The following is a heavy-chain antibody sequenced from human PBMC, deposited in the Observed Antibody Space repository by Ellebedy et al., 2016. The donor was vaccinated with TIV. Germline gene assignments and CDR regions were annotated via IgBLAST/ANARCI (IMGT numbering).Heavy chain of an antibody. Sequence: SETLSLTXTVSGGSISSSSYYWGWIRQPPGKGLEWIGSIYYSGSTYYNPSLKSRVTISVDTSKNQFSLKLSSVTAADTAVYYCARHGPLPGSAMVPLDYWGQGTLVTVSS. J-gene: IGHJ4*02. V-gene: IGHV4-39*01. D-gene: IGHD5-18*01. CDR3: ARHGPLPGSAMVPLDY. CDR2: IYYSGST. CDR1: GGSISSSSYY.